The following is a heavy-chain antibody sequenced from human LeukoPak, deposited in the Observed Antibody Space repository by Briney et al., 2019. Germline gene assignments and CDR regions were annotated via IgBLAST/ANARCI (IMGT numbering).Heavy chain of an antibody. CDR2: IYNSGST. CDR3: ARGNIAAAGRAFDY. CDR1: GGSISSYY. Sequence: SGTLPLTCTGSGGSISSYYWSWIRQPAGKGLEWMGRIYNSGSTNYNPSLKSRGTMSVHTSKNHISPKLSSVTAADTAVYYCARGNIAAAGRAFDYWGQGTLVTVSS. V-gene: IGHV4-4*07. D-gene: IGHD6-13*01. J-gene: IGHJ4*02.